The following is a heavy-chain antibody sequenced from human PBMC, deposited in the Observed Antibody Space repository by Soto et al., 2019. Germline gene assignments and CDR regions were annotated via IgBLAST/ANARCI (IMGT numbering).Heavy chain of an antibody. CDR1: GFTFSSYG. D-gene: IGHD3-22*01. Sequence: PGGSLRLSCAASGFTFSSYGMHWVRQAPGKGLEWVAVIWYDGSNKYYADSVKGRFTISRDNSKNTLYLQMNSLRAEDTAVYYCARVDYYDSSGYPDYWGQGTLVTVSS. CDR2: IWYDGSNK. CDR3: ARVDYYDSSGYPDY. J-gene: IGHJ4*02. V-gene: IGHV3-33*08.